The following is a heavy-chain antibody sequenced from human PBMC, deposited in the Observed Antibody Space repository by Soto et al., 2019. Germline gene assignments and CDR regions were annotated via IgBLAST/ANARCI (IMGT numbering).Heavy chain of an antibody. Sequence: ASVKVSCKASGYTFTSYDINWVRQATGQGLEWMGWMNPNSGNTGYAQKFQGRVTMTRNTSISTAYMELSSLRSEDTAVYYCARGPRRSILRYFDWNRAPYYFDYWGQGTLVTVSS. CDR3: ARGPRRSILRYFDWNRAPYYFDY. J-gene: IGHJ4*02. CDR2: MNPNSGNT. CDR1: GYTFTSYD. V-gene: IGHV1-8*01. D-gene: IGHD3-9*01.